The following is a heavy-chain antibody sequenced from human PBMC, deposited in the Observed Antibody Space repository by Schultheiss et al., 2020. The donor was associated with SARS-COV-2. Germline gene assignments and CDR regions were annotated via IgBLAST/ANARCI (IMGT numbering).Heavy chain of an antibody. CDR3: ATDRVEVRSATQRHHFYYMDA. D-gene: IGHD2-2*01. CDR2: MNPNRGNT. V-gene: IGHV1-8*01. CDR1: GYTFTSYD. Sequence: ASVKVSCKASGYTFTSYDINWVRQATGQGLEWMGWMNPNRGNTGYAQKFQGRVTMTRDTSISTAYMELSRLRSDDTAVYYCATDRVEVRSATQRHHFYYMDAWGKGTTVTVSS. J-gene: IGHJ6*03.